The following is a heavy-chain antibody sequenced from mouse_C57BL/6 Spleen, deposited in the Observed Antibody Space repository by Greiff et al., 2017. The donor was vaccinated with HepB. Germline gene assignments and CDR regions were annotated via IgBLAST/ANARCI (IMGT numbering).Heavy chain of an antibody. V-gene: IGHV5-17*01. Sequence: EVQLVESGGGLVKPGGSLKLSCAASGFTFSDYGMHWVRQAPEKGLEWVAYISSGSSTIYYADTVKGRFTISRDNAKNTLFLQMTSLRSEDTAMYYCASPKKAYYSNYDAMDYWGQGTSVTVSS. J-gene: IGHJ4*01. CDR2: ISSGSSTI. CDR1: GFTFSDYG. D-gene: IGHD2-5*01. CDR3: ASPKKAYYSNYDAMDY.